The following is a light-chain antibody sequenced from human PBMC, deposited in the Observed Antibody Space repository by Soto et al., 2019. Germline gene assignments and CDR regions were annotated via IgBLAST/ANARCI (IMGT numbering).Light chain of an antibody. CDR3: SSYEGRNNYV. Sequence: QSVLTQPPSASGSLGQSVTISCTGSSSDVGAFDSVSWYQQHPHKAPQIIIYEVSKRPSGVPDRFSGSKSGNTASLTVSGLQADDEADYFCSSYEGRNNYVFGTGTQVTVL. CDR2: EVS. J-gene: IGLJ1*01. CDR1: SSDVGAFDS. V-gene: IGLV2-8*01.